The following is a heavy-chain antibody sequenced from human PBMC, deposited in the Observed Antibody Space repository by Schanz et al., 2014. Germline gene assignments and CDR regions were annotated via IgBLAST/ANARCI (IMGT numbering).Heavy chain of an antibody. CDR1: GYTFISYG. V-gene: IGHV1-8*02. CDR2: MNPNSGNP. CDR3: ARGRTFDY. Sequence: QVQLVQSEAEVKKPGSSMKVSCKASGYTFISYGINWVRQAPGQGLEWLGWMNPNSGNPGFAQKFRGRVTMTRNTSMSTAYIELHILTSEDTAVYYCARGRTFDYWGQGTLVTGSS. J-gene: IGHJ4*02.